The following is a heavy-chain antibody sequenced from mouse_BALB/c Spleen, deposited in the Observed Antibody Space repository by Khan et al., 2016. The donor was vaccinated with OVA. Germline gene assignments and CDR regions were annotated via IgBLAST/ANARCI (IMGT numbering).Heavy chain of an antibody. CDR1: GFSLTNYG. CDR3: ARQPYYHYNSMDY. V-gene: IGHV2-6-1*01. CDR2: IWRDGST. Sequence: QVQLKESGPGLVAPSQSLSITCTISGFSLTNYGVHWVRQPPGKGLEWLVVIWRDGSTTYNSPIKSRLTISKDNAKSQVCLKMNRLQTDETAIYFGARQPYYHYNSMDYWGQGTSVTVSS. J-gene: IGHJ4*01. D-gene: IGHD2-10*01.